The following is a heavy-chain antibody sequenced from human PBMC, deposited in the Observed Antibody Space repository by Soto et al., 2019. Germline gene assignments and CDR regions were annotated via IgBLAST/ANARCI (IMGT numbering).Heavy chain of an antibody. V-gene: IGHV1-18*01. CDR2: ISDYNGTL. D-gene: IGHD3-10*01. CDR3: ARDVWFGEVSPFQH. Sequence: QVELVQSGAEVKKPGASVKVSCKTSGYNFFTYALSWVRQAPRQGVEWMGWISDYNGTLTYAQTLQDRVTLTTDTSTNTAYMEMRGLRCDDTAVYFCARDVWFGEVSPFQHWGQGTPVTVSS. J-gene: IGHJ1*01. CDR1: GYNFFTYA.